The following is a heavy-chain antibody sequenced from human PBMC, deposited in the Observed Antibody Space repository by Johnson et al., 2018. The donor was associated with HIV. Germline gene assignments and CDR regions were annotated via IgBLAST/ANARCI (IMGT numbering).Heavy chain of an antibody. V-gene: IGHV3-7*01. CDR3: ARDGCIAVAGPTQGCAFDI. Sequence: VQVVESGGGLVQPGGSLRLSCAASGFTFSSYWMSWVRQAPGKGLEWVANIKQDGSEKSYVDYVKGRFIISRDNAKNSLYLQMNSLRAEDTAVYYCARDGCIAVAGPTQGCAFDIWGQGTMVTVSS. D-gene: IGHD6-19*01. CDR1: GFTFSSYW. J-gene: IGHJ3*02. CDR2: IKQDGSEK.